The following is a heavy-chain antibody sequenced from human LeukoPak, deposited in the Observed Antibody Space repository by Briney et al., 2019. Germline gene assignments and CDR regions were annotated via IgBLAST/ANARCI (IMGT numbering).Heavy chain of an antibody. D-gene: IGHD4-11*01. V-gene: IGHV3-23*01. CDR3: AKDYGHHYSKYFIHS. J-gene: IGHJ4*02. Sequence: ENGLEWFSTIMDTGHGTYYAASVKGRFNISRDNSSNTLYLQMNSLRAEDTAIYYCAKDYGHHYSKYFIHSWGQGTLVSVAS. CDR2: IMDTGHGT.